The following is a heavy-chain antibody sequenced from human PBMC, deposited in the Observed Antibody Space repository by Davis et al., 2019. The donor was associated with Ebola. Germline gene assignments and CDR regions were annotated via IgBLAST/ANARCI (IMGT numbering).Heavy chain of an antibody. CDR1: GFTFSSYA. V-gene: IGHV3-30-3*01. CDR2: ILYDGSNE. CDR3: ARGGRDIVVVPPNY. J-gene: IGHJ4*02. D-gene: IGHD2-2*01. Sequence: GESLKISCAVSGFTFSSYAMHWVRQAPGKGLEWVAVILYDGSNEYYADSVKGRFTISRDNSKNTLYLQMNSLRAEDTAVYYCARGGRDIVVVPPNYWGQGTLVTVSS.